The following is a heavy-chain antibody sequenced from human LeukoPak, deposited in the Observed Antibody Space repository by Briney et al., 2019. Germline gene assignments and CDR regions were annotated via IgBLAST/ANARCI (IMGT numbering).Heavy chain of an antibody. CDR1: GYTFTSYG. CDR2: ISAYNGNT. CDR3: ARDRELRDFWSGYYILGVVPYYFDY. Sequence: ASVKVSCKASGYTFTSYGISWVRQAPGQGLEWMGWISAYNGNTNYAQKLQGRVTRTTDTSTSTAYMELRSLRSDDTAVYYCARDRELRDFWSGYYILGVVPYYFDYWGQGTLVTVSS. D-gene: IGHD3-3*01. J-gene: IGHJ4*02. V-gene: IGHV1-18*01.